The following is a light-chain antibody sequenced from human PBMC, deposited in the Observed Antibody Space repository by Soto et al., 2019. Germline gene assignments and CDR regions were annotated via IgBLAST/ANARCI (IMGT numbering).Light chain of an antibody. CDR1: SSNIGAGYE. CDR3: QSSASSLRGYV. CDR2: ENN. Sequence: QSVLTQPPSVSEAPGQRVTISCTGSSSNIGAGYEAHWYQQVPGTAPKLLIYENNNRPSGVPDRFSGSKSGTSASLAITGLQAEDEAEYYCQSSASSLRGYVFGTGTKLTVL. J-gene: IGLJ1*01. V-gene: IGLV1-40*01.